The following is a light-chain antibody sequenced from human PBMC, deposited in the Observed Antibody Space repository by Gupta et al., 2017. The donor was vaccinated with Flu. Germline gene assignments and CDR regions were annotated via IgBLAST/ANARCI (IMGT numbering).Light chain of an antibody. CDR3: QQSYSTPQT. J-gene: IGKJ4*01. V-gene: IGKV1-39*01. CDR2: AAS. Sequence: ITCRASQSISSFLNWYQQKPGKAPKLLIYAASSLQSGVPSRFSGSGSGTDFTLTISSLQPEDFATYYCQQSYSTPQTFGGGTKVEIK. CDR1: QSISSF.